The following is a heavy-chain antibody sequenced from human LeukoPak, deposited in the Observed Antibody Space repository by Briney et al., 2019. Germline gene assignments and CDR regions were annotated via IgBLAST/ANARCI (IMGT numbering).Heavy chain of an antibody. Sequence: ASVKVSCKASGYTFTSYDINWVRQATGQGLEWMGWMNPNSGNTGYAQKFQGRVTMTRNTSVSTAYMELSSLRSEDTAVYYCARGGYSYGYDQYMDVWGKGTTVTISS. CDR2: MNPNSGNT. CDR1: GYTFTSYD. D-gene: IGHD5-18*01. J-gene: IGHJ6*03. CDR3: ARGGYSYGYDQYMDV. V-gene: IGHV1-8*01.